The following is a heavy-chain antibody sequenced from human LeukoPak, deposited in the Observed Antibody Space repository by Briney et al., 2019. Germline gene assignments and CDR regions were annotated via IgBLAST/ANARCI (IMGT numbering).Heavy chain of an antibody. CDR2: IYTSGST. D-gene: IGHD3-10*02. Sequence: TPSETLSLTCTVSGGSISSYYWSWIRQPAGKGLEWIGRIYTSGSTNYNPSLKSRVTMSVDTSKNQFSLKLSSVTAADAAVYYCARGLGSVRALQFDYWGQGTLVTVSS. V-gene: IGHV4-4*07. J-gene: IGHJ4*02. CDR1: GGSISSYY. CDR3: ARGLGSVRALQFDY.